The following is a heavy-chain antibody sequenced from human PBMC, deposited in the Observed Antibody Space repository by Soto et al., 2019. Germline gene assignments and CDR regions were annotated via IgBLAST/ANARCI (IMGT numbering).Heavy chain of an antibody. Sequence: GESLKISCKGSGYSFTSYWIGWVRQMPGKGLEWMGIIYPGDSDTRYSPSFQGQVTISADKSISTAYLQWSSLKASDTAMYYCARLYGSGSYYYYYYYGMDVWGQGTTVTVSS. CDR2: IYPGDSDT. J-gene: IGHJ6*02. CDR3: ARLYGSGSYYYYYYYGMDV. D-gene: IGHD3-10*01. V-gene: IGHV5-51*01. CDR1: GYSFTSYW.